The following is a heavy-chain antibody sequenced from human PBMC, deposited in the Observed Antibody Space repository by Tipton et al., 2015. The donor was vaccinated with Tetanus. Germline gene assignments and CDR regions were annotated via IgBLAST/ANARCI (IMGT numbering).Heavy chain of an antibody. D-gene: IGHD3-22*01. CDR1: GFTFDDYT. J-gene: IGHJ4*02. Sequence: LSLTCAASGFTFDDYTMHWVRQAPGKGLEWVSLISWDGGSTYYADSVKGRFTISRDNSKNSLYLQMNSLRTEDTALYYCAKDSPYSRYYDSSGSFFDYWGQGTLVTVSS. CDR3: AKDSPYSRYYDSSGSFFDY. CDR2: ISWDGGST. V-gene: IGHV3-43*01.